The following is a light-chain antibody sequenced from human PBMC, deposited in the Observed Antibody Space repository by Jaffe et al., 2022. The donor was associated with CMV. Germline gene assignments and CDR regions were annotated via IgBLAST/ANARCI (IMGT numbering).Light chain of an antibody. Sequence: NFILTQPHSVSESPGKTVTISCTRSSGSIISNYVHWYQQRPGSAPTTVIYEDNQRPSGVPDRFSGSIDSSSNSASLAISGLKTEDEADYYCQSYDSSNSWVFGGGTRLTVL. CDR2: EDN. V-gene: IGLV6-57*04. CDR1: SGSIISNY. CDR3: QSYDSSNSWV. J-gene: IGLJ3*02.